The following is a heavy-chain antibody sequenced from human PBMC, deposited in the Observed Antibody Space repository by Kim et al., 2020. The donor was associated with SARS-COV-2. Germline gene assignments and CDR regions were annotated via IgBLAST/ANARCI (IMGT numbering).Heavy chain of an antibody. CDR3: ASSVVRVRSDDAFDI. CDR1: GYTFTSYD. V-gene: IGHV1-8*01. Sequence: ASVKVSCKASGYTFTSYDINWVRQATGQGLEWMGWMNPNSGNTGYAQKFQGRVTMTRNTSISTASMELSSLRSEDTAVYYCASSVVRVRSDDAFDIWGHGTMVAFSS. CDR2: MNPNSGNT. D-gene: IGHD2-21*01. J-gene: IGHJ3*02.